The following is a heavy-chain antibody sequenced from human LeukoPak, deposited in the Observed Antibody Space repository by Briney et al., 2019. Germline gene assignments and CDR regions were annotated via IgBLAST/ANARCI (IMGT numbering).Heavy chain of an antibody. CDR3: ARVSSEPMGATDY. CDR1: GYTSTDYY. Sequence: ASVKVSCKASGYTSTDYYIHWVRQAPGQGLEWMGWINPNSGGTNYAEKFQGRVTMTRGTSISTAYMELSRLRSDDTAVYYCARVSSEPMGATDYWGQGTLVTVSS. J-gene: IGHJ4*02. CDR2: INPNSGGT. V-gene: IGHV1-2*02. D-gene: IGHD1-14*01.